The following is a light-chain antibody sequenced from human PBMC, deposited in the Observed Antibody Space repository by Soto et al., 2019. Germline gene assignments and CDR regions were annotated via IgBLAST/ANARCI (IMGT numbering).Light chain of an antibody. J-gene: IGKJ1*01. Sequence: EFVLTQSPGTLSLSPGERATLSCRASQTVRNNYLAWYQHKPGQAPRLLIDEASSRATGIPDRFSGGGSGTDFILTISRLEPEVFAVYYWQQFGNSPWTFGQGTKVDIK. CDR2: EAS. CDR3: QQFGNSPWT. CDR1: QTVRNNY. V-gene: IGKV3-20*01.